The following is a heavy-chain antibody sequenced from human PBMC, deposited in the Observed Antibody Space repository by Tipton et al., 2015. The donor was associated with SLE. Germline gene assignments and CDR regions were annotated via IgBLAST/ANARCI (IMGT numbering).Heavy chain of an antibody. V-gene: IGHV4-59*01. CDR2: IYYSGST. J-gene: IGHJ6*03. CDR1: GGSISSYY. Sequence: TLSLTCTVSGGSISSYYWSWIRQPPGKGLGWIGYIYYSGSTNYNPSLKSRVTISVDTSKNEFSLKLSSVTAADTAVYYCARSSATGFYYMDVWGKGTTVTVSS. CDR3: ARSSATGFYYMDV. D-gene: IGHD3-10*01.